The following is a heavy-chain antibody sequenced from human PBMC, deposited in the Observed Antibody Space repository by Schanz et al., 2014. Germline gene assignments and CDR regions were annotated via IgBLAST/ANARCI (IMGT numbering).Heavy chain of an antibody. Sequence: EVQLLESGGGLVQPGGSLRLSCAASGFGFSSYSMNWVRQAPGKGLEWVSSFNDGGVNKYYADSVKGRFTISSDNSKSTLYLQMGSLRAEDTAVYYCAKSQGSSFDSWGQGTLVTVSS. CDR2: FNDGGVNK. CDR1: GFGFSSYS. V-gene: IGHV3-23*01. J-gene: IGHJ4*02. D-gene: IGHD6-13*01. CDR3: AKSQGSSFDS.